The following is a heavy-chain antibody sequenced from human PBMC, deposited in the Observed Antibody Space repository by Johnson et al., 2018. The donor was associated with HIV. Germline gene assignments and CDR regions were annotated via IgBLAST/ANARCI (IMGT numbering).Heavy chain of an antibody. J-gene: IGHJ3*02. Sequence: MQLVESGGGLVQPGGSLRLSCAASGFTVSSNYMSWVRQAPGKGLEWVSVIYSGGSTNYADSVKGRFTISRDNSKNTLYLQMNSLRAEDTAVYYCARDGGGLDNDAFDIWGQGTMVTVSS. CDR2: IYSGGST. D-gene: IGHD3/OR15-3a*01. CDR1: GFTVSSNY. CDR3: ARDGGGLDNDAFDI. V-gene: IGHV3-66*01.